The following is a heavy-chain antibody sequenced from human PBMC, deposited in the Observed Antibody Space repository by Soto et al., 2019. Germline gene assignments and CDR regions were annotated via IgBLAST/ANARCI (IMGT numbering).Heavy chain of an antibody. CDR3: ARTRRASYYYYGMDV. Sequence: ASVKVSCKASGYTFTSYGISWVRQAPGQGLEWMGWISAYNGNTNYAQKLQGRVTMTTDTSTSTAYMELRSLRSDDTAVYYCARTRRASYYYYGMDVWGQGTTVTVSS. J-gene: IGHJ6*02. CDR1: GYTFTSYG. V-gene: IGHV1-18*01. CDR2: ISAYNGNT.